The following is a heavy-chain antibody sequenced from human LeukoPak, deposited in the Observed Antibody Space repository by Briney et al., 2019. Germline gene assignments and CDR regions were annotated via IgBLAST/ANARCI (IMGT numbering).Heavy chain of an antibody. J-gene: IGHJ4*02. CDR1: GYTFTSYG. CDR3: ARRDYYDSSPLYYFDY. D-gene: IGHD3-22*01. Sequence: GASVKVSCKASGYTFTSYGISWVRQAPGQGLEWMGWISAYNGNTNYAQKLQGRVTMATDTSTSTAYMELRSLRSDDTAVYYCARRDYYDSSPLYYFDYWGQGTLVTVSS. V-gene: IGHV1-18*01. CDR2: ISAYNGNT.